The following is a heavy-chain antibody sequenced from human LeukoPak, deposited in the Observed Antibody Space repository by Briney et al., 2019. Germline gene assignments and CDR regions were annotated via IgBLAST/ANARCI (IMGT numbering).Heavy chain of an antibody. J-gene: IGHJ1*01. CDR3: ARRRYYDSTGLLD. Sequence: SETLSLTCTVSGDSISSSSYYWGWVRQPPGKGLEWIADIYYSGSSYYSPSLKSRVTISLDTSKNQFSLKLRSVTAADTAVYFCARRRYYDSTGLLDWGQGTLASVSS. CDR2: IYYSGSS. CDR1: GDSISSSSYY. V-gene: IGHV4-39*01. D-gene: IGHD3-22*01.